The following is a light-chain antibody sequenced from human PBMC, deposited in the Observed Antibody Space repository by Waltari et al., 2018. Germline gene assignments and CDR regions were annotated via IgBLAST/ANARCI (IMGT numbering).Light chain of an antibody. Sequence: IVMTQSPPTLSVSPGEKATLSCRASDYVGTNLAWYQEKPGLAPRLLIYGAATRASGGPGRFSGGGSGTEFALTISSLESEDSAVYYCQQYNDWPPFTFGPGTKLEIK. CDR3: QQYNDWPPFT. CDR2: GAA. J-gene: IGKJ3*01. V-gene: IGKV3-15*01. CDR1: DYVGTN.